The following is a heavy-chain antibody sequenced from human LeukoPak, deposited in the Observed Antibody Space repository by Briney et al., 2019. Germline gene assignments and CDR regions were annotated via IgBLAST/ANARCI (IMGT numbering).Heavy chain of an antibody. J-gene: IGHJ4*02. CDR1: GFRFSSYW. Sequence: GESLRLSCAASGFRFSSYWMTWVRQAPGKGLEWVAHIKEDGSAENYVDSVKGRFSISRANAKNSLYLQMNSLRVEDTAVYYCVRDSGWFHFDYWGQGILVTVSP. V-gene: IGHV3-7*03. CDR3: VRDSGWFHFDY. D-gene: IGHD6-19*01. CDR2: IKEDGSAE.